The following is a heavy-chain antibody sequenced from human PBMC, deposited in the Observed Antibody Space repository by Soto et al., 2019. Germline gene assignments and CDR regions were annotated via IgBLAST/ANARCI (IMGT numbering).Heavy chain of an antibody. CDR2: IIPIFGTA. Sequence: QVPLVQSGAEVKKPGSSVKVSCKASGGTFSSYAISWVRQAPGQGLEWMGGIIPIFGTANYAQKFQGRVTITADESTSTAYMELSSLRSEDTAVYYCASLGYCSSTSCYYFDYWGQGTLVTVSS. CDR3: ASLGYCSSTSCYYFDY. V-gene: IGHV1-69*01. J-gene: IGHJ4*02. CDR1: GGTFSSYA. D-gene: IGHD2-2*01.